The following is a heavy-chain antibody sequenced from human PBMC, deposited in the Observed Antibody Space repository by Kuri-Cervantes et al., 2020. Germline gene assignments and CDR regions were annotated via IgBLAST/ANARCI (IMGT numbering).Heavy chain of an antibody. J-gene: IGHJ5*02. CDR2: FDPEDGET. D-gene: IGHD3-3*01. CDR1: GYTLTELS. CDR3: ARGAVLDFWSGHYVNWFDP. Sequence: ASVKVSCKVSGYTLTELSMHWVRQAPGKGLEWMGGFDPEDGETIYAQKFQGRVTMTEDTSTDTAYMELSSLRSEDTAVYFCARGAVLDFWSGHYVNWFDPWGQGTLVTVSS. V-gene: IGHV1-24*01.